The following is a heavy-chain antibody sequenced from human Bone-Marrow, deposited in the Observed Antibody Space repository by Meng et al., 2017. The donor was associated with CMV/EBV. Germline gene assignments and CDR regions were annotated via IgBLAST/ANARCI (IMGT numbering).Heavy chain of an antibody. J-gene: IGHJ4*02. CDR3: AKEGPGENYDFWSGYVRYYLDH. Sequence: GESLKISCAASGFTFSSYEMNWVRQAPGKGLEWVSSISSSSSYIYYADSVKGRFTISRDNAKNSLYLQMNSLRAEDTAVYYCAKEGPGENYDFWSGYVRYYLDHWGQGTLVTVSS. V-gene: IGHV3-21*01. D-gene: IGHD3-3*01. CDR1: GFTFSSYE. CDR2: ISSSSSYI.